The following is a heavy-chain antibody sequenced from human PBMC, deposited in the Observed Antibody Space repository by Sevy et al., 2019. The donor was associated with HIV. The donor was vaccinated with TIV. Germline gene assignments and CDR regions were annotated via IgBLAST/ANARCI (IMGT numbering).Heavy chain of an antibody. V-gene: IGHV3-30*02. J-gene: IGHJ6*02. CDR2: IRYDGSNK. Sequence: GGSLRLSCAASGFTFSSYGMHWVRQAPGKGLEWVAFIRYDGSNKYYADSVKGRFTISKANSKNTLYLQMNSLRAEETVVYYCAKGYCSSTSCLIYYYYGMDVWGQGTTVTVSS. D-gene: IGHD2-2*01. CDR1: GFTFSSYG. CDR3: AKGYCSSTSCLIYYYYGMDV.